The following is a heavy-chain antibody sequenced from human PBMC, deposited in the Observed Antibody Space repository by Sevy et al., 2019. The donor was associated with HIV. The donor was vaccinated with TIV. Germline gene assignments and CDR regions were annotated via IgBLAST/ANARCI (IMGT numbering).Heavy chain of an antibody. V-gene: IGHV1-18*01. CDR3: ASDRLPASGFDP. D-gene: IGHD2-21*02. J-gene: IGHJ5*02. CDR1: GYIFSNYG. Sequence: ASVKVSCKAAGYIFSNYGITWVQQAPGQGLEWMGWISVSKGNTKYAQKFQGRLSMTTDTSTSTAYMELRSLRSADTAVYYCASDRLPASGFDPWGQGTLVTVSS. CDR2: ISVSKGNT.